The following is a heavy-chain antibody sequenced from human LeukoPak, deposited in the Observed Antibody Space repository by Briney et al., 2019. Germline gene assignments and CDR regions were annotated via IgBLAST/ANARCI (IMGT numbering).Heavy chain of an antibody. J-gene: IGHJ6*01. V-gene: IGHV1-2*02. Sequence: GASVKVSCKAYGYTFTGYYMHWVRQAPGQGLEWMGWINPNSGGTNYAQKFQGRVTTTRDTSISTAYMELSRLRSDDTAVYYCARDGVDGSGSYYNVGFSFYYYYGMDVWGQGTTVIVSS. CDR3: ARDGVDGSGSYYNVGFSFYYYYGMDV. CDR1: GYTFTGYY. CDR2: INPNSGGT. D-gene: IGHD3-10*01.